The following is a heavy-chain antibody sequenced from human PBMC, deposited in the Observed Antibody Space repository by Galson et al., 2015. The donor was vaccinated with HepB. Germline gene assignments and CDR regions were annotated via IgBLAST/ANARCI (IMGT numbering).Heavy chain of an antibody. Sequence: PALVKPTQTLTLTCTFSGFSLSTSGVGVGWIRQPPGKALEWLALIYWDDDKGYRPSLKTRLTITKDTSKNQVVLTMTDMDPVDTATYYCVQTGVRFGVGVWGQGTTVTVSS. CDR3: VQTGVRFGVGV. D-gene: IGHD7-27*01. V-gene: IGHV2-5*02. J-gene: IGHJ6*02. CDR2: IYWDDDK. CDR1: GFSLSTSGVG.